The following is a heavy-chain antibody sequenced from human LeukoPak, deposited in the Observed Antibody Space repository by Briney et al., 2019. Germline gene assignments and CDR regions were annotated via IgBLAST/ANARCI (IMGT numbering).Heavy chain of an antibody. CDR2: INHSGST. D-gene: IGHD1-26*01. J-gene: IGHJ4*02. V-gene: IGHV4-34*01. CDR1: GGSFSGYY. Sequence: SETLSLTCAVYGGSFSGYYWSWIRQPPGKGLEWIGEINHSGSTNYNPSLKSRVTISVDTSKNQFSLKLSSVTAADTAVYYCARIVGAYKLSNWGQGTLVTVSS. CDR3: ARIVGAYKLSN.